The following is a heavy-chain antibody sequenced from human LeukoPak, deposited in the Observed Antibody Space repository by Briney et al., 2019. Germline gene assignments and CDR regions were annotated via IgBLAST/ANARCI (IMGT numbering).Heavy chain of an antibody. D-gene: IGHD3-3*01. Sequence: ASLKVSCKASGYTFTGYYMHWVRQAPGEGLEWMGWINPNSGGTNYAQKFQGRVTMTRDTSISTAYMELSRLRSDDTAVYYCARDGEYFWSGSNWFDPWGQGTLVTVSS. CDR3: ARDGEYFWSGSNWFDP. V-gene: IGHV1-2*02. J-gene: IGHJ5*02. CDR2: INPNSGGT. CDR1: GYTFTGYY.